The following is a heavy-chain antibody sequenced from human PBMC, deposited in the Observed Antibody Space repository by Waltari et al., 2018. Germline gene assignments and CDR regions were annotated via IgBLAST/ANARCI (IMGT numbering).Heavy chain of an antibody. CDR2: ISSGRSTI. Sequence: EVQLVESGGGLVKVGESLRLSCAASGFTFSASTMSRVRQAPGKGLEWVSYISSGRSTIYYADSVKGRFTISRDNAKNSLYLQMNSLRVEDTAIYYCARRDSYDAFDIWGQGTMVTVSS. CDR3: ARRDSYDAFDI. D-gene: IGHD3-22*01. V-gene: IGHV3-48*04. J-gene: IGHJ3*02. CDR1: GFTFSAST.